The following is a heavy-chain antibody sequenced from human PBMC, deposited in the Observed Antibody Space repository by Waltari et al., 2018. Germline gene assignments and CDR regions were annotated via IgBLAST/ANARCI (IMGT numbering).Heavy chain of an antibody. CDR1: GYTFIASF. CDR2: IDPEDGET. V-gene: IGHV1-69-2*01. D-gene: IGHD3-10*01. CDR3: APLPGGSGQTFDY. J-gene: IGHJ4*02. Sequence: EVQLVQSGAEVKKPGATVNISCKASGYTFIASFMHWVQQAPGKGLEWVGRIDPEDGETVYAEKFQGRVTITADTSTDTSYLELSSLRSDDTAVYYCAPLPGGSGQTFDYWGQGTLLTVSS.